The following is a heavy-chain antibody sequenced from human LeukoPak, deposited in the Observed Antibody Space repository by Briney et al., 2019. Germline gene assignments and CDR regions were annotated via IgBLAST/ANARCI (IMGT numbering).Heavy chain of an antibody. Sequence: PGGSLRLSCAASGFTFSDYYMNWIRQAPGKGLEWVSYISSSGSTIYYADSVKGRFTISRDNAKNSLYLQMISLRAEDTAVYYCARAGVYDSGGLFGDYYYNAMDVWGQGTTVTVSS. CDR2: ISSSGSTI. D-gene: IGHD3-22*01. V-gene: IGHV3-11*01. CDR3: ARAGVYDSGGLFGDYYYNAMDV. CDR1: GFTFSDYY. J-gene: IGHJ6*02.